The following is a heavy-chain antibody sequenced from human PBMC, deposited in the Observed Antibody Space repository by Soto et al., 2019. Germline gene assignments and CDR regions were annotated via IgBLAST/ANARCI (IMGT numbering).Heavy chain of an antibody. Sequence: QVQLVQSGAEVKKPGSSVKVSCKASGGTFSSYTISWVRQAPGQGLEWMGRIIPILGIANYAQKFQGRVTLTGXKSTSTAYMELSSLRSEDTAVYYCARVGEMATTDYWGQGTLVTVSS. D-gene: IGHD5-12*01. J-gene: IGHJ4*02. CDR2: IIPILGIA. V-gene: IGHV1-69*02. CDR3: ARVGEMATTDY. CDR1: GGTFSSYT.